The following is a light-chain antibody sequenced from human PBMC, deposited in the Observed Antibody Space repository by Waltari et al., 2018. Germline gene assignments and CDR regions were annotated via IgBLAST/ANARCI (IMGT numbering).Light chain of an antibody. Sequence: IVLTQSPATLSLSPGARATLSCRASPSVSSYLALYQQKPGQAPRLLIYDASTRATGIPARFSGSGSGTDFTLTISSLEPEDFAVYYCQQRSNWPLTFGGGTKVEIK. V-gene: IGKV3-11*01. CDR3: QQRSNWPLT. CDR1: PSVSSY. J-gene: IGKJ4*01. CDR2: DAS.